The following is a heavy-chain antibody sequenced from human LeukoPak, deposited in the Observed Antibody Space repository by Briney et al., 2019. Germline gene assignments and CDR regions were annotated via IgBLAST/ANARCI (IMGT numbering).Heavy chain of an antibody. CDR1: GFTFDDYT. CDR2: ISWDGGST. CDR3: AKDKTAAYVWGSYLDY. D-gene: IGHD3-16*02. Sequence: PGGSLRLSCAASGFTFDDYTMHWVRQAPGKGLEWVSLISWDGGSTYYADSVKGRFTISRDNSKNSLYLQMNSLRTEDTALYYCAKDKTAAYVWGSYLDYWGQGTLVTVSS. V-gene: IGHV3-43*01. J-gene: IGHJ4*02.